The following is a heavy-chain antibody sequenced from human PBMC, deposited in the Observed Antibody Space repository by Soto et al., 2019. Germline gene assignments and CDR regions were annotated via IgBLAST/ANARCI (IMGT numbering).Heavy chain of an antibody. V-gene: IGHV1-3*01. J-gene: IGHJ4*02. CDR3: ARHSGQWLVLGTVDY. D-gene: IGHD6-19*01. Sequence: QVRLVQSGAEVKKPGASVKVSCKASGYMFTTYAIHWVRQAPGHRPEWMAWINPANGKTKSSQKYQGRVTFTRDTSATTAYMELTSLTPEDTAVYYCARHSGQWLVLGTVDYWGQGTLVTVSS. CDR1: GYMFTTYA. CDR2: INPANGKT.